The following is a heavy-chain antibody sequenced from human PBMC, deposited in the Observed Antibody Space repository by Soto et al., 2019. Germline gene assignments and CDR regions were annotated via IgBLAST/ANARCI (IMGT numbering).Heavy chain of an antibody. D-gene: IGHD2-2*01. CDR1: GFTFSNAW. CDR3: ARMGAGYCVSISCYPSPTMGYGMDV. CDR2: IKSKTDGGTT. Sequence: GGSLRLSCAASGFTFSNAWMSWVRQAPGKGLEWVGRIKSKTDGGTTDYAAPVKGRFTISRDDSKNTLYLQMNSLKTEDTAVYYCARMGAGYCVSISCYPSPTMGYGMDVWGQGT. J-gene: IGHJ6*02. V-gene: IGHV3-15*01.